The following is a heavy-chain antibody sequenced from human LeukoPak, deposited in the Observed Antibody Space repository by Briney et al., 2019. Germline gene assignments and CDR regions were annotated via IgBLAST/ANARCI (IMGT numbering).Heavy chain of an antibody. CDR2: IKKDGSEK. V-gene: IGHV3-7*01. CDR3: ARDRKNSKWLPPDY. J-gene: IGHJ4*02. Sequence: GGSLRLSCAASGFTFSSYWMSWVRQAPGKGLEWAANIKKDGSEKYYVDSVKGRFTISRDNAKNSLHLQMNSLRAEDTAVYYCARDRKNSKWLPPDYWGQGTLVTVSS. D-gene: IGHD5-12*01. CDR1: GFTFSSYW.